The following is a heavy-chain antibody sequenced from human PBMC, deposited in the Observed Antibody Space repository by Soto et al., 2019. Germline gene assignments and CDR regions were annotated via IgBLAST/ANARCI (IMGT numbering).Heavy chain of an antibody. CDR3: AKDLRNRYCSGGSCSSDAFDI. CDR1: GFIFSSYA. D-gene: IGHD2-15*01. V-gene: IGHV3-23*01. CDR2: ISGSGGST. Sequence: GGSLRLSCAASGFIFSSYAMSWVRQAPGKGLEWVSAISGSGGSTYYADSVKGRFTISRDNSKNTMYLQMHSLRAEDTAVYYCAKDLRNRYCSGGSCSSDAFDIWGQGTMVTVS. J-gene: IGHJ3*02.